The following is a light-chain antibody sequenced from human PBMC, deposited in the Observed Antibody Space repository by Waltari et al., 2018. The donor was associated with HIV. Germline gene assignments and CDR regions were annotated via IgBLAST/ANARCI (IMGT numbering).Light chain of an antibody. CDR3: QQYYSTPLT. CDR1: QRVLYSSNNKNY. Sequence: DIVMTQSPESLAALLGERATINCKSSQRVLYSSNNKNYLAWYQQKPGQPPKLLISSSSTRESGPADRFSSSGAGTVFTLTISILQAEYVAFYYCQQYYSTPLTFGGGTKVEIE. V-gene: IGKV4-1*01. J-gene: IGKJ4*01. CDR2: SSS.